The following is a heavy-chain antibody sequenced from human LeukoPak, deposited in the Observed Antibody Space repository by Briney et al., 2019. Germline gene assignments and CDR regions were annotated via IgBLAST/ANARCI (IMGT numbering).Heavy chain of an antibody. CDR1: GYSFTSYW. D-gene: IGHD2-15*01. CDR2: IYPGDSDT. V-gene: IGHV5-51*01. J-gene: IGHJ4*02. Sequence: GESLKISCKGSGYSFTSYWIGWVRQMPGKGLEWMGIIYPGDSDTRYSPSFQGQVTISVDKSISTAYLQWSSLKASDTAMYYCARHGSVVSRLNFFDWWGQGTLVTLSS. CDR3: ARHGSVVSRLNFFDW.